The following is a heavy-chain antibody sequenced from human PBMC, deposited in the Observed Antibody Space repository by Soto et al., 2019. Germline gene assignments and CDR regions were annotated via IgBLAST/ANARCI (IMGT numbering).Heavy chain of an antibody. D-gene: IGHD6-6*01. J-gene: IGHJ4*02. CDR1: GYTFTSYG. Sequence: ASVTVSCKASGYTFTSYGISWVRQAPGQGLEWMGWISAYNGNTNYAQKFQGRVTITRDTSASTAYMELSSLRSEDTAVYYCGRDLSSSIDYWGQGTLVTVSS. V-gene: IGHV1-18*01. CDR2: ISAYNGNT. CDR3: GRDLSSSIDY.